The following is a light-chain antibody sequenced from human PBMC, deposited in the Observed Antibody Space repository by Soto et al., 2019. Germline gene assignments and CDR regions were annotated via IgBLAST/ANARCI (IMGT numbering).Light chain of an antibody. Sequence: DIQMTQSPSTPSASVGDRVTITCRASQSFSRWLAWYQQKPGKAPKLLIYDASSLQSGVPSRFSGSGSGTDFTLTISSLQPEDFATYYCQQSYSTLRTFGQGTKVDIK. CDR2: DAS. J-gene: IGKJ1*01. CDR3: QQSYSTLRT. V-gene: IGKV1-39*01. CDR1: QSFSRW.